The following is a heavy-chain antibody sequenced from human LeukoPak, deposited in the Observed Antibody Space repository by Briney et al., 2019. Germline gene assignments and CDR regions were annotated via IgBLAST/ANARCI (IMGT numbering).Heavy chain of an antibody. J-gene: IGHJ4*02. Sequence: SETLSLTCAVYGGSFSGYYWSWIRQPPGKGLEWIGEISHSESTNYNPSLKSRVTISVDTSKNQFSLKLSSVTAADTAVYYCARSGIEDIVLMVYAHFDYWGQGTLVTVSS. D-gene: IGHD2-8*01. CDR2: ISHSEST. V-gene: IGHV4-34*01. CDR3: ARSGIEDIVLMVYAHFDY. CDR1: GGSFSGYY.